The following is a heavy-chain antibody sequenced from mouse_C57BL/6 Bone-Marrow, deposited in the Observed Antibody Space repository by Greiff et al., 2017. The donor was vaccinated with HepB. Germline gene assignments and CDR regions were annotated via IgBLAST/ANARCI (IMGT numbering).Heavy chain of an antibody. D-gene: IGHD1-1*02. CDR1: GYTFTSYW. V-gene: IGHV1-61*01. J-gene: IGHJ2*01. CDR2: IYPSDSET. CDR3: ARYGWHDY. Sequence: VQLQQPGAELVRPGSSVKLSCKASGYTFTSYWMDWVKQRPGQGLEWIGNIYPSDSETHYNQKFKDKATLTVDKSSSTAYMQLSSLTSEDSAVYYCARYGWHDYWGQGTTLTVSS.